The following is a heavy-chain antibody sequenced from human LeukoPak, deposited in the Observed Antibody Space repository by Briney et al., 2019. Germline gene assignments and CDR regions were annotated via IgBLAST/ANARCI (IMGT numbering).Heavy chain of an antibody. V-gene: IGHV1-2*02. J-gene: IGHJ5*02. CDR1: GYTFTGYY. CDR3: ARKYDILTGYDNWFDP. CDR2: INPNTGAT. Sequence: ASVKVSCKASGYTFTGYYMHWVRQAPGQGLEWMGWINPNTGATKYAEKFQGRVTMTGDTSISTGYMELSSLRFDDTAVYFCARKYDILTGYDNWFDPWGQGTLVTVSS. D-gene: IGHD3-9*01.